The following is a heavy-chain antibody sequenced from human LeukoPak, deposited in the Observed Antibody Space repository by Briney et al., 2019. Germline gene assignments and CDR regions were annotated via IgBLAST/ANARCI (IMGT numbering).Heavy chain of an antibody. CDR2: IKQDGSDK. CDR3: AKDIVSDSYGGFDY. V-gene: IGHV3-7*03. CDR1: GFTFSSYW. Sequence: GGSLRLSCAASGFTFSSYWMSWVRQAPGKGLEWVAIIKQDGSDKYYVDSVKGRFTISRDNAKNSLYLQMNSLRAEDTALYYCAKDIVSDSYGGFDYWGQGTLVTVSS. D-gene: IGHD5-18*01. J-gene: IGHJ4*02.